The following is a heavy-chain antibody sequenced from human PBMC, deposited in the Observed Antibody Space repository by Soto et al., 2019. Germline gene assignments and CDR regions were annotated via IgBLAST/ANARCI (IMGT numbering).Heavy chain of an antibody. Sequence: SETLSLTCAVYGGSFSGYYWTWIRQPPGKGLEWVGEIGHSGSATYSPSLKSRVTISVDTSNNQISLRLSSVTAADTAVYYFARCGNCIVSSCPLGSHYGMDVWGQGTTVTVSS. CDR3: ARCGNCIVSSCPLGSHYGMDV. CDR2: IGHSGSA. J-gene: IGHJ6*02. V-gene: IGHV4-34*01. CDR1: GGSFSGYY. D-gene: IGHD2-15*01.